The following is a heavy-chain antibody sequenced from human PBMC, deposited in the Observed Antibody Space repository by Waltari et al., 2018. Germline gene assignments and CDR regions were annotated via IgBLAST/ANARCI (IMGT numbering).Heavy chain of an antibody. Sequence: VQLVQSGAEVKKHGSSVKVSCKASGGNFSSYGISWVRQDPGKGLEWMGGTIPHFGSSNYAQKFQGRVTITAYESTSTAYMELSSRRSEDTAVYYCARSNRTSTVVVVMDYWGQGTLVTVSS. J-gene: IGHJ4*02. CDR2: TIPHFGSS. V-gene: IGHV1-69*01. D-gene: IGHD3-22*01. CDR3: ARSNRTSTVVVVMDY. CDR1: GGNFSSYG.